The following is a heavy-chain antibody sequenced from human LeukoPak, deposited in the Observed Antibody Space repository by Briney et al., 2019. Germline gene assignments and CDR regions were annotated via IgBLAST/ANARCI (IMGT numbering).Heavy chain of an antibody. CDR3: ARSQQLVVGYFDY. D-gene: IGHD6-6*01. CDR1: GGSISSDDYY. Sequence: SETLSLTCTVSGGSISSDDYYWAWIRQPPGKRLEWIGSIYYSGSTYYNPSLRSRVTISVDTSKNQFFLNLNSVTAADTSVYYCARSQQLVVGYFDYWGQGTLVTVPS. CDR2: IYYSGST. J-gene: IGHJ4*02. V-gene: IGHV4-39*01.